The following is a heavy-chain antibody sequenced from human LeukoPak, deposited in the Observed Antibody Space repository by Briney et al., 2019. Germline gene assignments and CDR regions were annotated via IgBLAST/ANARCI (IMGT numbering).Heavy chain of an antibody. J-gene: IGHJ5*02. CDR3: ATEMRATTTPGNWFDP. D-gene: IGHD1-26*01. V-gene: IGHV1-24*01. CDR2: FGPEDGET. CDR1: GYTLTELS. Sequence: ASVKVSCKVSGYTLTELSMHWVRQAPGKGLEWMGGFGPEDGETIYAQKFQGRVTMTEDTSTDTAYMELSSLRSEDTAVYYCATEMRATTTPGNWFDPWGQGTLVTVSS.